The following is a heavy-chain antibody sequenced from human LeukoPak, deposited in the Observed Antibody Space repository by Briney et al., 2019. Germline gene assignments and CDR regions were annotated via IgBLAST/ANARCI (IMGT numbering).Heavy chain of an antibody. J-gene: IGHJ4*02. CDR3: ARLSATWFYFDY. Sequence: GSLRLSCAASGFPFSSHWMHWVRQASGKGLVWVSRINSDGRSTNYADSLKGRFTISRDNAKNTLYLQMNSLRAEDTAVYYCARLSATWFYFDYWGQGILVTVST. CDR1: GFPFSSHW. CDR2: INSDGRST. D-gene: IGHD3-9*01. V-gene: IGHV3-74*01.